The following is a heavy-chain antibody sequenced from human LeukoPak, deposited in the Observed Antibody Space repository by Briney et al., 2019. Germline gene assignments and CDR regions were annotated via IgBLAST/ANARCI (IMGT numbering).Heavy chain of an antibody. J-gene: IGHJ4*02. Sequence: PGGSLRLSCAASGFTFSSYAMHWVRQAPGKGLEWVAVISYDGSNKYYADSVKGRFTISRDNSKNTLYLQMNSLRAEDTAVYYCAKEADLETYYYDSSGYYFDYWGQGTLVTVSS. V-gene: IGHV3-30*04. D-gene: IGHD3-22*01. CDR2: ISYDGSNK. CDR3: AKEADLETYYYDSSGYYFDY. CDR1: GFTFSSYA.